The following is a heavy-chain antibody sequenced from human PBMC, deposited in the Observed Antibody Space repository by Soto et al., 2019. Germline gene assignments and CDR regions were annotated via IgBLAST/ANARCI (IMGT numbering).Heavy chain of an antibody. D-gene: IGHD3-9*01. Sequence: GVSLSLSCAASGFTFSSYWMHWVRQAPGKGLVWVSRINSDGSSTSYADSVMGRFTISRDNAKNTLYLQMNSLRAEDTAVYYCARAWVLRYVDWLLVPGSQGMDCWGQGTMVTGS. J-gene: IGHJ6*02. V-gene: IGHV3-74*01. CDR2: INSDGSST. CDR1: GFTFSSYW. CDR3: ARAWVLRYVDWLLVPGSQGMDC.